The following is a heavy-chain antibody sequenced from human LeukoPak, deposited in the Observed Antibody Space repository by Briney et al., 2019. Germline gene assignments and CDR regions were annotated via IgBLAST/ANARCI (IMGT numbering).Heavy chain of an antibody. CDR3: ARDRRVISDILTGYYRTEYYYYTDV. Sequence: PSETLSLTCTVTGGSISSGSYYWSWTRQAAGKGLEWIGRIYTSGYTNYNPSLKSRVTISLDTSKNQFSLKLSSVTAADTAVYYCARDRRVISDILTGYYRTEYYYYTDVWGEGTRSPSP. CDR1: GGSISSGSYY. CDR2: IYTSGYT. J-gene: IGHJ6*03. D-gene: IGHD3-9*01. V-gene: IGHV4-61*02.